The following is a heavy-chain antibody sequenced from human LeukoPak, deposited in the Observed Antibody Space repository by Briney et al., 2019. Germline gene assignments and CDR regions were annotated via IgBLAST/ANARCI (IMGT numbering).Heavy chain of an antibody. D-gene: IGHD5-18*01. CDR2: INPSGGST. CDR1: GYTFTSYY. V-gene: IGHV1-46*01. Sequence: ASVKVSCKASGYTFTSYYMHWVRQAPGQGLEWMRIINPSGGSTSYAQKFQGRVTMTRDTSTSTVYMELSSLRSEDTAVYYCARGERIQLWLSYIDYWGQGTLVTVSS. CDR3: ARGERIQLWLSYIDY. J-gene: IGHJ4*02.